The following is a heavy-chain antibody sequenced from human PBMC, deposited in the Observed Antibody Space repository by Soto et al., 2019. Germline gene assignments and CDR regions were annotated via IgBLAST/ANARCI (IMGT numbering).Heavy chain of an antibody. CDR1: GGSFSGYY. CDR2: INHSGST. D-gene: IGHD3-22*01. J-gene: IGHJ4*02. CDR3: ARDVGYYDSSGYLAGYFDY. Sequence: SETLSLTCAVYGGSFSGYYWSWIRQPPGKGLEWIGEINHSGSTNYNPSLKSRVTISVDTSKNQFSLKLSSVTAADTAVYYCARDVGYYDSSGYLAGYFDYWGQGTLVTVSS. V-gene: IGHV4-34*01.